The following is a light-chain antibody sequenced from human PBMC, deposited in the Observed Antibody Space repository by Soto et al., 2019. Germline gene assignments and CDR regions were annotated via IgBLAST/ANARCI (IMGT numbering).Light chain of an antibody. CDR2: EDR. CDR1: SSDVGTYKL. V-gene: IGLV2-23*01. CDR3: CSYAGSSSYV. Sequence: QSALTQPASVSGSXXQSITXXCTGTSSDVGTYKLVSWYQQHPDKAPKLMIYEDRKRPSGVSDRFSGSKSGNTASLTISGLQAEDEADYYCCSYAGSSSYVFGSGTKLTVL. J-gene: IGLJ1*01.